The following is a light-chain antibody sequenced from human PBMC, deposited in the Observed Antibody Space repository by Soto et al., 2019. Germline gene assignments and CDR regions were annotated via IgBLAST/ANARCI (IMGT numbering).Light chain of an antibody. Sequence: VIKKYQATMSGSPGEKAKITCMASQSVSSNLAWYQQKPGQAPRLLIYGASTRATGIPARFSGSGSGTEFTLTICSLQSEDVAVYYCQRYTNWLRTFAQGTKV. J-gene: IGKJ1*01. CDR1: QSVSSN. CDR3: QRYTNWLRT. V-gene: IGKV3-15*01. CDR2: GAS.